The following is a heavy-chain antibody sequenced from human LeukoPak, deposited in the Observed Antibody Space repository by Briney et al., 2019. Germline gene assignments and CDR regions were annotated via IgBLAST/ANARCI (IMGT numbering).Heavy chain of an antibody. CDR2: ISTSGSTM. CDR3: AREKSQTYSGSFGY. J-gene: IGHJ4*02. D-gene: IGHD1-26*01. V-gene: IGHV3-48*03. Sequence: GASLRLSCAASGFTFSSYEMNWVRQAPGKGLEWLSYISTSGSTMNYADSVKGRFTISRDNAKNSLYLQMNSLRGEDTAVYYCAREKSQTYSGSFGYWGQGTLVTVSS. CDR1: GFTFSSYE.